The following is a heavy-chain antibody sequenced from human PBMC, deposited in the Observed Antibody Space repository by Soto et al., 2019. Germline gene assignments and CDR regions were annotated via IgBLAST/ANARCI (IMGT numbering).Heavy chain of an antibody. CDR3: AREPGESSSSLGKRWFDP. V-gene: IGHV1-69*10. J-gene: IGHJ5*02. D-gene: IGHD6-6*01. CDR1: GGTSSYS. CDR2: IIPIFGII. Sequence: GASVKVSCKASGGTSSYSVNWVRQAPGQGLEWMGGIIPIFGIINYAQKFLGRVTITADTSKNQFSLKLSSVTAADTAVYYCAREPGESSSSLGKRWFDPWGQGTLVTVSS.